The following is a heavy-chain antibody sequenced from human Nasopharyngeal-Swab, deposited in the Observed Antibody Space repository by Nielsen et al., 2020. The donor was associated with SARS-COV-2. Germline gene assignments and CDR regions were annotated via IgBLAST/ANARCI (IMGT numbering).Heavy chain of an antibody. J-gene: IGHJ6*02. CDR3: ARAGGGYYGSGSYYMGDYYYGMDV. CDR2: ISSSSSTT. Sequence: GGSLRLSCAASGFTFSSYSMNWVRQAPGKGLEWVSYISSSSSTTYYADSVKGRFTISRDNSKNTLYLQMNSLRAEDTAVYYCARAGGGYYGSGSYYMGDYYYGMDVWGQGTTVTVSS. D-gene: IGHD3-10*01. CDR1: GFTFSSYS. V-gene: IGHV3-48*01.